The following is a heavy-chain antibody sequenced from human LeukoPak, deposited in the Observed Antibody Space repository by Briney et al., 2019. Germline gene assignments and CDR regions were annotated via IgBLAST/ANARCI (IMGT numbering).Heavy chain of an antibody. D-gene: IGHD3-22*01. V-gene: IGHV3-7*01. J-gene: IGHJ4*02. CDR3: TRLYYYDSSGSVDY. CDR1: GFTFSSYW. CDR2: IKQDGSEK. Sequence: GGSLRLSCAASGFTFSSYWMSWVRQAPGKGLEWVANIKQDGSEKYYVDSVKGRFTISRDNAKNSLYLQMNSLRAEDTAVYYCTRLYYYDSSGSVDYWGQGTLVTVSS.